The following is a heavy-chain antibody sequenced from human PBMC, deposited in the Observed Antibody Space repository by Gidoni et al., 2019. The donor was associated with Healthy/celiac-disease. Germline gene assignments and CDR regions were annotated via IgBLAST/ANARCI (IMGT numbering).Heavy chain of an antibody. CDR3: ARGPLDMVRGLYYYGMDV. CDR2: INAGNGNT. V-gene: IGHV1-3*01. CDR1: GYPFTSYA. Sequence: QVQLVQSGAEVKKPGASVKVSCKASGYPFTSYAMHWVRQAHGQRLEWMGWINAGNGNTKYSQDFQGRVTITRDTSASTAYMELSSLRSEETAVYSCARGPLDMVRGLYYYGMDVWGQGTTVTVSS. D-gene: IGHD3-10*01. J-gene: IGHJ6*02.